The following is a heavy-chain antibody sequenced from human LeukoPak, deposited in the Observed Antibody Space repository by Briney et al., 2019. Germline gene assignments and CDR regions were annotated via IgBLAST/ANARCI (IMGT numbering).Heavy chain of an antibody. V-gene: IGHV1-69*01. CDR3: ARDDDRAREIDY. D-gene: IGHD3-22*01. J-gene: IGHJ4*02. CDR1: GGTFSSYA. CDR2: IIPIFGTA. Sequence: SVKVSCKASGGTFSSYAISWVRQAPGQGLEWMGGIIPIFGTANYAQKFQGRVTITADESTSTAYMELSSLRSEDTAVYYCARDDDRAREIDYWGQGTLVTVSS.